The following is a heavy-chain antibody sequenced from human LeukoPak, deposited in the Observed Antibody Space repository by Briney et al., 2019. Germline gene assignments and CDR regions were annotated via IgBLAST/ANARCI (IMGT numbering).Heavy chain of an antibody. CDR3: AKEQQQLVSD. Sequence: GGSLRLSCAASGFIFSNYGMNWVRQAPGKGLEWVAAISASGSATSYADSVRGRFTISRDNSKSTTYLQMNSLRAEDTAVYYCAKEQQQLVSDWGQGTLVTVSS. CDR2: ISASGSAT. J-gene: IGHJ4*02. CDR1: GFIFSNYG. V-gene: IGHV3-23*01. D-gene: IGHD6-13*01.